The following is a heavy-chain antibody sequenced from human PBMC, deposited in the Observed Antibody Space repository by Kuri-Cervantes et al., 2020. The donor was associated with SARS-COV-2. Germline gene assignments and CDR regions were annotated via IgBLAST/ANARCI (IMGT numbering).Heavy chain of an antibody. J-gene: IGHJ4*02. Sequence: GESLKISCAASGFNYLNYAIHWVRQAPGTGLEWVAVVSYNGTNKYYADSVKGRFTISRDNSRNIVYLQMSSLRPEDTALYYCARTWIQLWLLDYWGQGTLVTVSS. D-gene: IGHD5-18*01. CDR3: ARTWIQLWLLDY. CDR2: VSYNGTNK. CDR1: GFNYLNYA. V-gene: IGHV3-30-3*01.